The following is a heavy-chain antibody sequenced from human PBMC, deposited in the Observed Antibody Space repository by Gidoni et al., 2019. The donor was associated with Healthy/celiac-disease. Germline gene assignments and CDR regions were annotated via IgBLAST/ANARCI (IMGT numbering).Heavy chain of an antibody. J-gene: IGHJ4*02. CDR1: GFTFSSYA. CDR3: AKNLGGSGWSPLDY. D-gene: IGHD6-19*01. CDR2: SSGSGGST. Sequence: EVQLLESGGGLVQPGGSLRLSCAASGFTFSSYAMSWVRQAPGKGLEWVSASSGSGGSTYYADSVKGRFTISRDNSKNTLYLQMNSLRAEDTAVYYCAKNLGGSGWSPLDYWGQGTLVTVSS. V-gene: IGHV3-23*01.